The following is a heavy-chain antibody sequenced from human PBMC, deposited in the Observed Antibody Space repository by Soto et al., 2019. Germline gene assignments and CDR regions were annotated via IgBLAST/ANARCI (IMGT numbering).Heavy chain of an antibody. CDR1: GYTFTSYG. D-gene: IGHD6-19*01. CDR2: ISAYNGNT. Sequence: ASVKVSCKASGYTFTSYGISWVRQAPGQGLEWMGWISAYNGNTNYAQKLQGRVTMTTDTSTSTAYMELRSLRSDDTAVYYCARIFMAVAGREDFDYWGQGTLVTVSS. J-gene: IGHJ4*02. CDR3: ARIFMAVAGREDFDY. V-gene: IGHV1-18*01.